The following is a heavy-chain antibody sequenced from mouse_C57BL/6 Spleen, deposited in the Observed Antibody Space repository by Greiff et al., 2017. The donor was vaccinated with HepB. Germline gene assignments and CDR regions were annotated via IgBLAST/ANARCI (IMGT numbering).Heavy chain of an antibody. CDR3: ARWIFYDYERYFDV. V-gene: IGHV1-26*01. Sequence: EVQLQQSGPELVKPGASVKISCKASGYTFTDYYMNWVKQSHGKSLEWIGDINPNNGGTSYNQKFKGKATLTVDKSSSTAYMELRSLTSEDSAVYYCARWIFYDYERYFDVWGTGTTVTVSS. CDR1: GYTFTDYY. D-gene: IGHD2-4*01. J-gene: IGHJ1*03. CDR2: INPNNGGT.